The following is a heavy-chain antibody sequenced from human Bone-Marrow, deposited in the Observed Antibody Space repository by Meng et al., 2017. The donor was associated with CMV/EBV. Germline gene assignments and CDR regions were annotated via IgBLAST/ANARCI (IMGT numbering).Heavy chain of an antibody. CDR2: IYPGDSDT. CDR1: GLTFARSW. D-gene: IGHD5-12*01. Sequence: CQGSGLTFARSWIGWVRQMPGKGLEWMGIIYPGDSDTRYSPSFQGQVTISADKSISTAYLQWSSLKASDTAMYYCARPATAYSNSDYWGQGTLVTVSS. CDR3: ARPATAYSNSDY. J-gene: IGHJ4*02. V-gene: IGHV5-51*01.